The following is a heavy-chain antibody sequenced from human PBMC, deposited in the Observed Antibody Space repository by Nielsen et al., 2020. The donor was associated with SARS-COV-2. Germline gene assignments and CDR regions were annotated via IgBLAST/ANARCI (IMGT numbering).Heavy chain of an antibody. J-gene: IGHJ6*02. V-gene: IGHV1-2*02. CDR2: INPNSGGT. D-gene: IGHD5-12*01. CDR1: GYTFTGYY. Sequence: ASVKVSCKASGYTFTGYYMHWVRQAPGQGLEWMGWINPNSGGTNYAQKFQGRVTMTRDTSISTAYMELSRLRSDDTAVYYCARVGGYSGYGARSMDVWGQGTTVTVSS. CDR3: ARVGGYSGYGARSMDV.